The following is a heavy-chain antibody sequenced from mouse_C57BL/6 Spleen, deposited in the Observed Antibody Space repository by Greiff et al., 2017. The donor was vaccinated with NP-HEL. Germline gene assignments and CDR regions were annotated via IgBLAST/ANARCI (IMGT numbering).Heavy chain of an antibody. Sequence: QVQLQQPGTELVKPGASVKLSCKASGYTFTSYWMHWVKQRPGQGLEWIGNINPSNGGTNYNEKFKSKATLTVDKSSSTAYMQLSSLTSEDSAVYYCARSGYGSSYNYYAMDYWGQGTSVTVSS. CDR3: ARSGYGSSYNYYAMDY. V-gene: IGHV1-53*01. J-gene: IGHJ4*01. CDR1: GYTFTSYW. CDR2: INPSNGGT. D-gene: IGHD1-1*01.